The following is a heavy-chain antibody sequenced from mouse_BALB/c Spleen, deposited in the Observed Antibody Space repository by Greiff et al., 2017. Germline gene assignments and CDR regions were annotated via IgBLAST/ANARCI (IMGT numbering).Heavy chain of an antibody. CDR2: IYPYNGGT. Sequence: VQLQQSGPELVKPGASVKISCKASGYTFTDYNMHWVKQSHGKSLEWIGYIYPYNGGTGYNQKFKSKATLTVDNSSSTAYMELRSLTSEDSAVYYCARRGDYDYYFDYWGQGTTLTVSS. V-gene: IGHV1S29*02. D-gene: IGHD2-4*01. CDR3: ARRGDYDYYFDY. J-gene: IGHJ2*01. CDR1: GYTFTDYN.